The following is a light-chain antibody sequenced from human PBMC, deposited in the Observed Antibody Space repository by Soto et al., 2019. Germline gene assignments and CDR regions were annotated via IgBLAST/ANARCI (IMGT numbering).Light chain of an antibody. V-gene: IGKV1-33*01. CDR2: DAS. CDR1: QAINNY. Sequence: DIQMTQSPSSLSASVGDRVTITCQASQAINNYLNWYQQKPGKAPNLLIYDASNLETGVPSRFSRIGSGSNFTFIFFSLHPEDIATYYCQQHYNPPVTFGGGTKVEIK. CDR3: QQHYNPPVT. J-gene: IGKJ4*01.